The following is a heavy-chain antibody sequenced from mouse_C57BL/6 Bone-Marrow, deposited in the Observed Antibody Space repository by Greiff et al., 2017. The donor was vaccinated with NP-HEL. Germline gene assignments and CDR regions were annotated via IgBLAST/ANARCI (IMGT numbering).Heavy chain of an antibody. V-gene: IGHV1-42*01. CDR2: INPSTGGT. CDR3: ARDGYYDYFDY. J-gene: IGHJ2*01. D-gene: IGHD2-3*01. Sequence: EVKLQESGPELVKPGASVKISCKASGYSFTGYYMNWVKQSPEKSLEWIGEINPSTGGTTYNQKFKAKATLTVDKSSSTAYMQLKSLTSEDSAVYYCARDGYYDYFDYWGQGTTLTVSS. CDR1: GYSFTGYY.